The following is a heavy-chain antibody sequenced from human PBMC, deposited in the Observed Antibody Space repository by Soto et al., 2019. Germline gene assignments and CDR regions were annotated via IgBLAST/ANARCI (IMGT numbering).Heavy chain of an antibody. CDR2: ISYDGSNK. CDR1: GFTFSSYG. Sequence: GGSLRLSCAASGFTFSSYGMHWVRQAPGKGLEWVAVISYDGSNKYYADSVKGRFTISRDNSKNTLYLQMNSLRAEDTAVYYCAKDFRGDYDILTGSEYFQHWGQGTLVTVSS. CDR3: AKDFRGDYDILTGSEYFQH. V-gene: IGHV3-30*18. J-gene: IGHJ1*01. D-gene: IGHD3-9*01.